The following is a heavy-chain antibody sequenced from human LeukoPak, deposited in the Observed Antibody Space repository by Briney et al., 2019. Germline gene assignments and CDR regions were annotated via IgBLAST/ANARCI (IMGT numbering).Heavy chain of an antibody. J-gene: IGHJ4*02. CDR3: ASGLYYDYVWGSPGGY. D-gene: IGHD3-16*01. CDR2: IYHSGTT. Sequence: SGTLSLTCAVSGDSISRSDWWTWVRQPPGKGLEWIGEIYHSGTTNYNPSLKSRVTISVDKSKNQFSLHLSSVTAADTAVYYCASGLYYDYVWGSPGGYWGQGTLVTVSS. V-gene: IGHV4-4*02. CDR1: GDSISRSDW.